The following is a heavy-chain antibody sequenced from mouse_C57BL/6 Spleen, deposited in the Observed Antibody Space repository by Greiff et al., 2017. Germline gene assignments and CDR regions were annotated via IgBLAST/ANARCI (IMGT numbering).Heavy chain of an antibody. D-gene: IGHD3-2*02. CDR3: ARKRSAQDKYYFDY. CDR1: GYTFTSYW. CDR2: LHPNSGST. V-gene: IGHV1-64*01. Sequence: VQLQQPGAELVKPGASVKLSCKASGYTFTSYWMHWVKQRPGQGLEWIGMLHPNSGSTNYTEKFKSKATLTVDKSSSTAYMQLSSLTSEVSAVYSCARKRSAQDKYYFDYWGQGTTLTVSS. J-gene: IGHJ2*01.